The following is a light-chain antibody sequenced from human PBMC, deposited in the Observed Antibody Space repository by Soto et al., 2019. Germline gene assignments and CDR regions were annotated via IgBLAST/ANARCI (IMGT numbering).Light chain of an antibody. J-gene: IGKJ1*01. Sequence: AIQMTQSPSSLSASVGDRVTITCRASQGIRNDLGWYQQKPGKAPKLLIYGASILRSGVPSRFSGSGSGTEFTLTVSSLQPEDFATYYCLQDYNFPWTFGQGTKVEIK. V-gene: IGKV1-6*01. CDR2: GAS. CDR1: QGIRND. CDR3: LQDYNFPWT.